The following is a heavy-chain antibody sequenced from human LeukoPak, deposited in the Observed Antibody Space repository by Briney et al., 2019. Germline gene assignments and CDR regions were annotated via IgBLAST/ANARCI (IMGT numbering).Heavy chain of an antibody. CDR2: ISFDGSHK. CDR3: ARDFGITWAQYYFDY. V-gene: IGHV3-30*04. D-gene: IGHD3-10*01. CDR1: GFTFSSHP. J-gene: IGHJ4*02. Sequence: GGSLRLSCAASGFTFSSHPMHWVRQAPGKGLEWVAVISFDGSHKYYADSVTGRFTISRDNSKNTLYLQMDSLRTDDTAMYYCARDFGITWAQYYFDYWSQGTLVTVSS.